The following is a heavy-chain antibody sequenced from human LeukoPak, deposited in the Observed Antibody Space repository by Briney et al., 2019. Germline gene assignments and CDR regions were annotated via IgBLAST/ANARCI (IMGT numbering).Heavy chain of an antibody. J-gene: IGHJ4*02. CDR1: GFTFSSYS. CDR3: ATESHRYGGNSNGDY. Sequence: PGGSLRLSCAASGFTFSSYSMNWVRQAPGKGLEWVSSISSSSSYIYYADSVKGRFTISRDNAKNSLYLQMNSLRAEDTAVYYCATESHRYGGNSNGDYWGQGTLVTVSS. CDR2: ISSSSSYI. D-gene: IGHD4-17*01. V-gene: IGHV3-21*01.